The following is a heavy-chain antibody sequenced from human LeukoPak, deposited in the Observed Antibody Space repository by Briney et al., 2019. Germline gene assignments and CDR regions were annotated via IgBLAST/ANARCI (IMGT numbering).Heavy chain of an antibody. D-gene: IGHD6-19*01. CDR1: GGSVSSGSYY. J-gene: IGHJ4*02. V-gene: IGHV4-61*01. CDR2: IYYSGST. CDR3: ARSPNHSSGWYTTNDY. Sequence: SETLSLTCTVSGGSVSSGSYYWSWIRQPPGKGLEWIGYIYYSGSTNYNPSLKSRVTISVDTSKNQFSLKLSSVTAADTAVYYCARSPNHSSGWYTTNDYWGQGTLVTVSS.